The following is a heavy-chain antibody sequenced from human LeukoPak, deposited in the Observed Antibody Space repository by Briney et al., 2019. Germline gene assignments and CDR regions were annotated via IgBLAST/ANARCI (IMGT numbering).Heavy chain of an antibody. V-gene: IGHV1-46*01. CDR3: ASDIWFRNF. D-gene: IGHD3-10*01. J-gene: IGHJ4*01. Sequence: GASVKVSCKASGYTFTSYYMHWVRQAPGQGLEWMGIINPSGGSTSYAQKFQGRVTITTDESTSTAYMELSSLRSEDTAVYYCASDIWFRNFWGQGTLVTVSS. CDR1: GYTFTSYY. CDR2: INPSGGST.